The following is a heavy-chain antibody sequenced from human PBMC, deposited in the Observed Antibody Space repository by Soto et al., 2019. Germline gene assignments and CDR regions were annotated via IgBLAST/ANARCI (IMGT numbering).Heavy chain of an antibody. D-gene: IGHD2-2*01. Sequence: ASVKVSCKASGDTFSSYAISWVRQAPGQGLEWMGGIIPIFGTANYAQKFQGRVTITADESTSTAYMELSSRRSEDTAVYYCARVGGYCSSTSCYYFDYWGQGTLVTVSS. J-gene: IGHJ4*02. CDR3: ARVGGYCSSTSCYYFDY. V-gene: IGHV1-69*13. CDR2: IIPIFGTA. CDR1: GDTFSSYA.